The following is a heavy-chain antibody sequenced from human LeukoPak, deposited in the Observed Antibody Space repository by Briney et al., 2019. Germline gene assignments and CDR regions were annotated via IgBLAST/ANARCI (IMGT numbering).Heavy chain of an antibody. CDR1: EYTFRNFD. D-gene: IGHD3-22*01. CDR3: VETGLGRARYDNRGRYVGAFDI. J-gene: IGHJ3*02. CDR2: MNPNSCNT. Sequence: ASVKVSCKSSEYTFRNFDIHWVRQAPGQGLEWMGWMNPNSCNTDYAQKFQGRVTMTRDTSLSTAYMDLSSLTSDDTAMYYCVETGLGRARYDNRGRYVGAFDIWGQGTMVTVSS. V-gene: IGHV1-8*01.